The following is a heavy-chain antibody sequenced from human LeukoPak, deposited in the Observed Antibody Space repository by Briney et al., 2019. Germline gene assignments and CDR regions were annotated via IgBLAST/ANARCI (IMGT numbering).Heavy chain of an antibody. CDR1: GGSISSGSYS. V-gene: IGHV4-61*02. CDR2: IYTSGNT. CDR3: AREKGGVDSLTMVRGVMKEGSYYYYYMDV. D-gene: IGHD3-10*01. J-gene: IGHJ6*03. Sequence: PSQTLSLTCTVSGGSISSGSYSWSWIRQPAGKGLEWIGRIYTSGNTNYNPSLKSRVTISVDTSKNQFSLKLSSVTAADTAVYYCAREKGGVDSLTMVRGVMKEGSYYYYYMDVWGKGTTVTISS.